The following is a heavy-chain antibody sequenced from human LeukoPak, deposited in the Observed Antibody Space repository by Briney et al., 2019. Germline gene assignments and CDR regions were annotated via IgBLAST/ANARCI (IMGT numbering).Heavy chain of an antibody. V-gene: IGHV3-21*01. J-gene: IGHJ4*02. CDR1: GFTFSNYA. D-gene: IGHD6-19*01. Sequence: PGGSLRLSCAASGFTFSNYAMNWVRQAPGKGLEWVSSFGTRSSSIYYAHSVTGRFIVSRDNAKNSLFLQMNSLRAEDTAVYYCARVYSSGWIDYWGQGTLVTVSS. CDR2: FGTRSSSI. CDR3: ARVYSSGWIDY.